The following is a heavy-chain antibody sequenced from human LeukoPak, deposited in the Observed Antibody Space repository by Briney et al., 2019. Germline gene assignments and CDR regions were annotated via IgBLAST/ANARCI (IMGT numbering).Heavy chain of an antibody. Sequence: ASVKVSCKASGYTFTSYYMHWVRQAPGQGLEWMGIINPSGGSTSYAQKFQGRVTMTRDMSTSTVYTELSSLRSEDTAVYYCARDRGYSYVEYYFDYWGQGTLVTVSS. V-gene: IGHV1-46*01. CDR1: GYTFTSYY. D-gene: IGHD5-18*01. J-gene: IGHJ4*02. CDR3: ARDRGYSYVEYYFDY. CDR2: INPSGGST.